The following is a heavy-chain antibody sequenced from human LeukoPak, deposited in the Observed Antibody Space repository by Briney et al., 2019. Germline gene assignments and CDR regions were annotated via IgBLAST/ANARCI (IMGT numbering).Heavy chain of an antibody. CDR1: GFTFSNAW. J-gene: IGHJ4*02. CDR3: TTQATLVVPPFDY. Sequence: PGGSLRLSCAASGFTFSNAWMGWVRQAPGKGLEWVGRIKSNTDGGTTGYAAPVKGRFTISRDDSKNTLYLQMNSLKTEDTAVYYCTTQATLVVPPFDYWGQGTLVTVSS. V-gene: IGHV3-15*01. CDR2: IKSNTDGGTT. D-gene: IGHD2-15*01.